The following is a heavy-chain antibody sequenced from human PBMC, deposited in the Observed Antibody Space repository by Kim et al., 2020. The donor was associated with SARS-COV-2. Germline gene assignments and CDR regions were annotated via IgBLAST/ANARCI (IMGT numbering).Heavy chain of an antibody. CDR2: IYHTGST. Sequence: SETLSLTCTVSGDSVSGVDDFWTWIRQPPGRKLEWIGYIYHTGSTLYNPSLESRVTMSVDTSKNQFSLKLSSVTAADTAIYYCARGPPVLYSAVWSKGATVTVSA. CDR3: ARGPPVLYSAV. V-gene: IGHV4-61*08. J-gene: IGHJ6*04. CDR1: GDSVSGVDDF. D-gene: IGHD3-10*02.